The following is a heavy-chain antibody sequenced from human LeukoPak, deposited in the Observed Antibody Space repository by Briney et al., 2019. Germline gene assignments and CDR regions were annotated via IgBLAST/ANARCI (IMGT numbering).Heavy chain of an antibody. J-gene: IGHJ4*02. V-gene: IGHV4-61*01. CDR3: ARGGQLYPDY. CDR1: GYSISSGYY. D-gene: IGHD6-13*01. Sequence: SETLSLTCTVSGYSISSGYYWSWIRQPPGKGLEWIGYIYYSGSTNYNPSLKSRVTISVDTSKNQFSLKLSSVTAADTAVYYCARGGQLYPDYWGQGTLVTVSS. CDR2: IYYSGST.